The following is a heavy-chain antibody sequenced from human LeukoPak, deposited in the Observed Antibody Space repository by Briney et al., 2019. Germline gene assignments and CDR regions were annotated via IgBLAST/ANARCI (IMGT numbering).Heavy chain of an antibody. CDR1: EFTFSDYY. CDR2: ISYSGDTI. Sequence: PGGSLRLSCAASEFTFSDYYMRWIRQAPGKELEWVSYISYSGDTIYYADSVKGRFTVSRDNAKNSLYLQMNSLRAEDTAVYYCAKVATAMLTAGRWYFDHWGQGTLVTVSS. D-gene: IGHD5-18*01. CDR3: AKVATAMLTAGRWYFDH. J-gene: IGHJ4*02. V-gene: IGHV3-11*04.